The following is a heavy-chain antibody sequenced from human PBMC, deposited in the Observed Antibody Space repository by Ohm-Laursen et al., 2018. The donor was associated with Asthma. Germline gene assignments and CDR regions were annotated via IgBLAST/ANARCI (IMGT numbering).Heavy chain of an antibody. CDR3: SRDFSSWGDYVSGSYPAFDY. V-gene: IGHV3-48*01. J-gene: IGHJ4*02. CDR2: ISSSSGSTI. D-gene: IGHD3-10*01. CDR1: EFTFSLYS. Sequence: SLRLSCTAPEFTFSLYSMNWVRQAPGKGLEWVSYISSSSGSTIYYADSVKGRFTISRDKARNSLYLQMNSLRAEDTAVYYCSRDFSSWGDYVSGSYPAFDYWGQGTLVTVSS.